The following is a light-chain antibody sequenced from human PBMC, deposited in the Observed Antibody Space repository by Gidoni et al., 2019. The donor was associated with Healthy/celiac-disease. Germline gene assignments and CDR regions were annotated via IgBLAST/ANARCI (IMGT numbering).Light chain of an antibody. CDR2: DAS. CDR3: QQYDNLPSST. CDR1: QDINNY. J-gene: IGKJ1*01. V-gene: IGKV1-33*01. Sequence: DIQMTQSPSSLSASVGDRVTITCQASQDINNYLNWYQQKPGKAPKLLIYDASNLETGVPSRFSGSGSGTDFTFTISNLQPEDIATYFCQQYDNLPSSTFXQXTKVEIK.